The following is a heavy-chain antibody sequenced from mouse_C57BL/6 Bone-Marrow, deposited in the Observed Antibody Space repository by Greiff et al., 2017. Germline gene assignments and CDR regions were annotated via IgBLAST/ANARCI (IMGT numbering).Heavy chain of an antibody. CDR1: GYTFTSYW. V-gene: IGHV1-69*01. J-gene: IGHJ2*01. CDR3: ARSGKGSFDY. D-gene: IGHD1-3*01. Sequence: QVQLQQPVAELVMPGASVKLSCKASGYTFTSYWMHWVKQRPGQGLEWIGEIDPSDSYTNYNQKFKGKSTLTVDKSSSTAYMQLSSLTSEDSAVYYCARSGKGSFDYWGQGTTLTVSS. CDR2: IDPSDSYT.